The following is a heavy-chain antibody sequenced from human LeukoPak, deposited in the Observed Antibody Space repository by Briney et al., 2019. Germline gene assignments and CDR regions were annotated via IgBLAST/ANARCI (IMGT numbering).Heavy chain of an antibody. CDR3: AKRGGCVYYFDY. D-gene: IGHD3-10*01. Sequence: GGSLRLSCAASGFTFSSYAMSWVRQAPGKGLEWVAAISGSGGSTYYADSVKGRFTISRDNSKNTLYLQMNSLRAEDTAVYYCAKRGGCVYYFDYWGQGTLVTVSS. J-gene: IGHJ4*02. CDR2: ISGSGGST. V-gene: IGHV3-23*01. CDR1: GFTFSSYA.